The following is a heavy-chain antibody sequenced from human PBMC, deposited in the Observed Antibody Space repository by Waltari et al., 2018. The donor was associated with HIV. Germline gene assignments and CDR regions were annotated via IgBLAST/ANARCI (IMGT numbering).Heavy chain of an antibody. J-gene: IGHJ4*02. D-gene: IGHD2-2*01. CDR3: VRDDPGYAPIDH. CDR1: GFPFSPYS. V-gene: IGHV3-21*04. CDR2: LKRGSVEG. Sequence: EVELREAGGGLVEPGSSLALPGITSGFPFSPYSFNWVRLRPQAGLEWVASLKRGSVEGSYVDAVKGRFTISRDDAMNTLFLHMDRLTVVDTARYFCVRDDPGYAPIDHWGPGTLVTVSP.